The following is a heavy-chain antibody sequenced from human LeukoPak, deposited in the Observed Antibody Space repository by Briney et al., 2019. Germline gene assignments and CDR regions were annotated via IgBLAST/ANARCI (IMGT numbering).Heavy chain of an antibody. Sequence: GASVKVSCKASGGTFSSYAISWVRQAPGQGLELVGRIIPIFGIANYAQKFQGRVTITADKSTSTAYMELSSLRSEDTAVYYCASGALMDQVGETHNAFDYWGQGTLVTVSS. V-gene: IGHV1-69*04. J-gene: IGHJ4*02. CDR1: GGTFSSYA. CDR2: IIPIFGIA. CDR3: ASGALMDQVGETHNAFDY. D-gene: IGHD3-16*01.